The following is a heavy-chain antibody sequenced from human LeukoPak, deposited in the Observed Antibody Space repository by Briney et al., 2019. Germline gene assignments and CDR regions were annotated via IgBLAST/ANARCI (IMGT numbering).Heavy chain of an antibody. D-gene: IGHD2/OR15-2a*01. CDR3: ARDPNASSTY. CDR2: INYDGSST. J-gene: IGHJ4*02. CDR1: GFTFSDYW. V-gene: IGHV3-74*01. Sequence: GGSLRHSCTASGFTFSDYWMHWVRQAPGKGLVWVSRINYDGSSTTYADSVKGRFTISRDNAKNTLYLQMNSLRAEDTAVYYCARDPNASSTYWGQGTQVTVSS.